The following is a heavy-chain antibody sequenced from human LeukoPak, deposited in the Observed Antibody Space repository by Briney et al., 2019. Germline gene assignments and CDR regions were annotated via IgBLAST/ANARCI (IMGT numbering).Heavy chain of an antibody. CDR3: ARDVYYGSGSPRLDY. V-gene: IGHV3-48*01. D-gene: IGHD3-10*01. J-gene: IGHJ4*02. Sequence: GGSLRLSCAGSGFTFSNYAMNWVRQVPGKGLESVSYMSRSGDIIYYADSVKGRFTISRDNAKNSLYLQMNSLRAEDTAVYYCARDVYYGSGSPRLDYWGQGTLVTVSS. CDR2: MSRSGDII. CDR1: GFTFSNYA.